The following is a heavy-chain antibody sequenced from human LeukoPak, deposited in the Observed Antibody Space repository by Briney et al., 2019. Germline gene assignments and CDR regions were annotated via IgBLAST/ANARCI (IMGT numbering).Heavy chain of an antibody. CDR3: ARQLWSGSDY. J-gene: IGHJ4*02. CDR1: GGSISSYY. CDR2: IYYSGST. D-gene: IGHD5-18*01. Sequence: PSETLSLTCTVSGGSISSYYWSWIRQPPGKGLEWIGYIYYSGSTNYNPSLKSRVTISVDTSKNQFSLKLSSVTAADTAVYYCARQLWSGSDYWGQGTLVTVSS. V-gene: IGHV4-59*08.